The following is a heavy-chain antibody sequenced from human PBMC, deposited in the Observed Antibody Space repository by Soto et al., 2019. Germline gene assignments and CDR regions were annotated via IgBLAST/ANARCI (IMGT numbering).Heavy chain of an antibody. J-gene: IGHJ4*02. Sequence: QVQLVESGGGVVQPGRSLRLSCAVSGFTVSTYGMHWVRQAPGKGLEWVAVISRDGGTKYYADSVKGRLTISRDNSRNTLFLEMNSLSGDDLAVYYCPGDVASGYWGQGTLVTVSS. CDR1: GFTVSTYG. D-gene: IGHD2-8*02. CDR2: ISRDGGTK. V-gene: IGHV3-30*03. CDR3: PGDVASGY.